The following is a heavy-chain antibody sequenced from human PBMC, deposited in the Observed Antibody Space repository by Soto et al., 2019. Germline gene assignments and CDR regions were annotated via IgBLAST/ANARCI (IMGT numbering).Heavy chain of an antibody. Sequence: QVQLQESGPGLVKPSETLSLTCTVSGGAISRYYWSWIRQPPGKGLEWIGYMYNTGSTVYNPSFKSRVPISVDTSKTQFSLQLNSVTAADTAVYYCARDLWGYCGTDCFPLDVWGQGTTVTVSS. J-gene: IGHJ6*02. D-gene: IGHD2-21*02. CDR3: ARDLWGYCGTDCFPLDV. CDR2: MYNTGST. CDR1: GGAISRYY. V-gene: IGHV4-59*01.